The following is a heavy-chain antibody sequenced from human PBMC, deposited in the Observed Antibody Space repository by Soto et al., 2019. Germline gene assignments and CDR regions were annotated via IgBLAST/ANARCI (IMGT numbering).Heavy chain of an antibody. J-gene: IGHJ6*02. Sequence: QVQLVQSGAEVKKPGASVKVSCKASGYTFTSYGISWVRQAPGQGLEWMGWISAYNGNTNYAQKLQGRVTMTTDTSTRTAYMKLMSLRSDDTAVYYCVRGPIVATMWRVYYYYGTDVWCQGTTLTVSS. V-gene: IGHV1-18*04. CDR3: VRGPIVATMWRVYYYYGTDV. CDR1: GYTFTSYG. D-gene: IGHD5-12*01. CDR2: ISAYNGNT.